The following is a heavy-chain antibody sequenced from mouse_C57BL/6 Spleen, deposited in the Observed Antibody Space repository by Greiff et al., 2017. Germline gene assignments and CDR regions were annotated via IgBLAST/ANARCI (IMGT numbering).Heavy chain of an antibody. Sequence: EVKLVESGGGLVKPGGSLKLSCAASGFTFSSYTMSWVRQTPEKRLEWVATISGGGGNTYYPASVKGRFTISRDNAKNTLYLHMSSLRSEDTALYYCGRRGTSWVYYLDYWGQGTTLTVSS. CDR2: ISGGGGNT. J-gene: IGHJ2*01. CDR3: GRRGTSWVYYLDY. CDR1: GFTFSSYT. V-gene: IGHV5-9*01. D-gene: IGHD4-1*01.